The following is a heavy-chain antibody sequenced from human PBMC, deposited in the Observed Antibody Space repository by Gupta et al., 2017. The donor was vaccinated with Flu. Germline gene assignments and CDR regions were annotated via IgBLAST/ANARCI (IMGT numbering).Heavy chain of an antibody. Sequence: EVQLVESGGGLVQPGRSLRLSCSTSGFTFDDYAMHWVRQAPGKGLEWVSGISWNSGSIGYADSVKGRFTISRDNAKNSLYLQMNSLRAEDTALYYCAKDIGGGLLGGADYWGQGTLVTVSS. D-gene: IGHD3-16*01. CDR1: GFTFDDYA. CDR3: AKDIGGGLLGGADY. V-gene: IGHV3-9*01. CDR2: ISWNSGSI. J-gene: IGHJ4*02.